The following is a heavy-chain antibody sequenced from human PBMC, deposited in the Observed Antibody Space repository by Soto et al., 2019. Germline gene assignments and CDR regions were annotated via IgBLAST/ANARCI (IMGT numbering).Heavy chain of an antibody. CDR3: AKDGWTTVETAEYFQH. D-gene: IGHD4-17*01. J-gene: IGHJ1*01. CDR1: GFTFSSYG. Sequence: GGSLRLSCAASGFTFSSYGMHWVRQAPGKGLEWVAVISYDGSNKYYADSVKGRFTISRDNSKNTLYLQMNSLRAEDTAVYYCAKDGWTTVETAEYFQHWGQGTLVTVSS. V-gene: IGHV3-30*18. CDR2: ISYDGSNK.